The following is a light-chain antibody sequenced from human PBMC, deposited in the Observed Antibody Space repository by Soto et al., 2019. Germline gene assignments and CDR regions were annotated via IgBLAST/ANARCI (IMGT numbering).Light chain of an antibody. J-gene: IGKJ2*01. CDR1: QSVSSNY. CDR3: HQYGSSPYT. CDR2: GTL. V-gene: IGKV3-20*01. Sequence: EIVLTQSPGTLSLSPGERATLSCRASQSVSSNYLAWYQQKPGQAPRLLIYGTLTRATGIPDRFSGSGSGTDFTLTINKLEPEDFAVYYCHQYGSSPYTFGQGTKLEIK.